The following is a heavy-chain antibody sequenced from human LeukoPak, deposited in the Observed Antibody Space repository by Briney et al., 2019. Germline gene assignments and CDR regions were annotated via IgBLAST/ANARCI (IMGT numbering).Heavy chain of an antibody. Sequence: SETLSLTCTVSGGSINSYYWSWIRQPPGKGLEWIGYIYYSGSTNYNPSLKSRVTISVDTSRNQFSLKLSSVTAADTAVYYCARSNGLDAFDIWGQGTMVTVSS. V-gene: IGHV4-59*01. D-gene: IGHD1-1*01. CDR1: GGSINSYY. CDR2: IYYSGST. CDR3: ARSNGLDAFDI. J-gene: IGHJ3*02.